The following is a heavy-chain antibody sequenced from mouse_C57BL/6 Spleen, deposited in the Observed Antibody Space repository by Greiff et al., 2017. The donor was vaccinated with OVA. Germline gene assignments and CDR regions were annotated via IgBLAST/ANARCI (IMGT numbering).Heavy chain of an antibody. CDR1: GFSLSTSGMG. V-gene: IGHV8-12*01. Sequence: QVTLKESGPGILQSSQTLSLTCSFSGFSLSTSGMGVSWIRQPSGKGLEWLAHIYWDDDKRYNPSLKSRLTISKDTSRNQVFLKITSVDTADTATYYCARRAEDYGSPFAYWGQGTLVTVSA. J-gene: IGHJ3*01. D-gene: IGHD1-1*01. CDR2: IYWDDDK. CDR3: ARRAEDYGSPFAY.